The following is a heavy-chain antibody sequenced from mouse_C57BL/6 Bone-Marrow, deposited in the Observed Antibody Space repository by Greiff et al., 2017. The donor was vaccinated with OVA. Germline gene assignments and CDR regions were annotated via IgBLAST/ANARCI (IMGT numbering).Heavy chain of an antibody. CDR2: IDPANGNT. D-gene: IGHD2-4*01. CDR3: ARDDYALYYAMDY. CDR1: GFTIKNTY. J-gene: IGHJ4*01. V-gene: IGHV14-3*01. Sequence: EVQLQQSVAEFVRPGASVKLSCPASGFTIKNTYMHWVKQRPEQGLEWIGRIDPANGNTKYAPKFQGKATITADTSSKPAYLQLSSLTSADTAIYYCARDDYALYYAMDYWGQGTSVTVSS.